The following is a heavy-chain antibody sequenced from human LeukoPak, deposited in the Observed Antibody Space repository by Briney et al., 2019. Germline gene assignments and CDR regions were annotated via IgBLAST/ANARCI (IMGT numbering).Heavy chain of an antibody. CDR1: DGSFSGYY. J-gene: IGHJ3*02. Sequence: SETLSLTCAVYDGSFSGYYWSWIRQPPGKGLEWIGEINHSGSTNYNPSLKSRVTISVDTSKNQFSLKLSSVTAADTAVYYCARRKAYSSSWPGAFDIWGQGTMVTVSS. V-gene: IGHV4-34*01. CDR3: ARRKAYSSSWPGAFDI. CDR2: INHSGST. D-gene: IGHD6-6*01.